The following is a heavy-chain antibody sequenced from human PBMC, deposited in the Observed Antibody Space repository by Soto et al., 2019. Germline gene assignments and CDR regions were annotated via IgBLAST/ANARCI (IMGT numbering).Heavy chain of an antibody. J-gene: IGHJ5*02. CDR2: IYSGGST. D-gene: IGHD6-6*01. CDR1: GFTVSSNY. Sequence: EVQLVESGGGLVQPGGSLRLSCAASGFTVSSNYMSWVRQAPGKGLEWVLVIYSGGSTYYADSVKGRFTISRDNSKNTLYLQMNSLRAEDTAVYYCARDSIAARPGWFDPWGQGTLVTVSS. V-gene: IGHV3-66*01. CDR3: ARDSIAARPGWFDP.